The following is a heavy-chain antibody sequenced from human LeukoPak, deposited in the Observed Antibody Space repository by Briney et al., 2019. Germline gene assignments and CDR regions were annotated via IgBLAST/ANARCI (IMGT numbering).Heavy chain of an antibody. V-gene: IGHV3-48*03. CDR2: ISSGGRTI. D-gene: IGHD6-13*01. Sequence: GGSLRLSCAGSGFTFSSYEMNWVRQAPEKGREWVSYISSGGRTIYYADSVKGRFTISRDNAKNSLYLQMNSLRVDDTAVYYCARSTYSSSSDAFDIWGQGTMVTVSS. CDR1: GFTFSSYE. J-gene: IGHJ3*02. CDR3: ARSTYSSSSDAFDI.